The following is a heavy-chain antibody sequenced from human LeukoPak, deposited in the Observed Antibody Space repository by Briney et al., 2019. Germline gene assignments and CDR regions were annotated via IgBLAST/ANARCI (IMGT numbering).Heavy chain of an antibody. CDR2: INPNSGGT. D-gene: IGHD3-3*01. CDR3: ARGAQDFWSGYYY. Sequence: ASVKVSCKASGYTFTGYYMHWVRQAPGQGLEWMGWINPNSGGTNYAQKFQGWVTMTRDTSISTAYMELSRLRSDDTAVYYCARGAQDFWSGYYYWGQGTLDTVSS. CDR1: GYTFTGYY. V-gene: IGHV1-2*04. J-gene: IGHJ4*02.